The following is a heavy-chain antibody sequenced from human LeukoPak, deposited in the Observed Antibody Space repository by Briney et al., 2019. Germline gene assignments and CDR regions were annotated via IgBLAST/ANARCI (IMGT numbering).Heavy chain of an antibody. CDR3: ARVEGPGYSSGWSYYYYGMDV. CDR1: GYTFTSYG. CDR2: ISAYNGNT. Sequence: ASVKVSCKASGYTFTSYGISWVRQAPGQGLEWMGWISAYNGNTNYAQKLQGRVTMTTDTSTSTAYMELRSLRSDDTAVYYCARVEGPGYSSGWSYYYYGMDVWGQGTTVTVSS. V-gene: IGHV1-18*01. J-gene: IGHJ6*02. D-gene: IGHD6-19*01.